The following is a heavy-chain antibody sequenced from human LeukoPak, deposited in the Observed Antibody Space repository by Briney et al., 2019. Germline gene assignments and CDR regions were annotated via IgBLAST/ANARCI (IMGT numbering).Heavy chain of an antibody. CDR2: ISGSGGST. J-gene: IGHJ4*02. CDR1: GFTFSSYA. V-gene: IGHV3-23*01. D-gene: IGHD5-18*01. Sequence: PGGSLRLSCAASGFTFSSYAMSWVRQAPGKGLEWVSAISGSGGSTYYADSVKGRFTISRDNSKNTLYLQMNSLRAEDTAVYYCAKEGGLGTAMVSVFDYWGQGTLVTVSS. CDR3: AKEGGLGTAMVSVFDY.